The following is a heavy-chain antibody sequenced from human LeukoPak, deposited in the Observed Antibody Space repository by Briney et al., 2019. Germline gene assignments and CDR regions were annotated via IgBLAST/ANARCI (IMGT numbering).Heavy chain of an antibody. D-gene: IGHD3-9*01. CDR1: GFTFGSYA. CDR2: IWYDGSTK. V-gene: IGHV3-33*08. Sequence: PGGSLRLSCAASGFTFGSYAMSWVRQAPGKGLEWLAVIWYDGSTKYYADSVRGRFTISRDNSKKTLYLQMNSLRAEDTAVYYCARGPGSIRIFGWLTFFDHWGQGTLVTVSS. J-gene: IGHJ4*02. CDR3: ARGPGSIRIFGWLTFFDH.